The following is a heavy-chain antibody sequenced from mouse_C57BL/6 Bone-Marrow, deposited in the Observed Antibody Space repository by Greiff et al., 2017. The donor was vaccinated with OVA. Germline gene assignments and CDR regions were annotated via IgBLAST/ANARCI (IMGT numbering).Heavy chain of an antibody. J-gene: IGHJ1*03. V-gene: IGHV7-1*01. CDR3: ARDNGNWYFDD. CDR2: SRNKANDYTT. CDR1: GFTFSDFY. Sequence: EVKVVESGGGLVQSGRSLRLSCATSGFTFSDFYMEWVRQAPGKGLEWIAASRNKANDYTTEYSASVKGRFIVSRDTSQSILYLQMNAMRAEDTAIYYGARDNGNWYFDDWGTGTTVTVSA.